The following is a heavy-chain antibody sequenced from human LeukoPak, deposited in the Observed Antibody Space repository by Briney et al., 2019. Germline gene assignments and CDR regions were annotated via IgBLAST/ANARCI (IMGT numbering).Heavy chain of an antibody. CDR1: GYTLTSYF. Sequence: ASVKVSCKASGYTLTSYFIHWVRQAPGQGLEWMGIINPSGGSTSYAQKFQGRVTMTRDTSTSTVYMELSSLRSEDTAVYYCARDQDWNYAFDIWGQGAMVTVSS. J-gene: IGHJ3*02. V-gene: IGHV1-46*01. D-gene: IGHD1-7*01. CDR2: INPSGGST. CDR3: ARDQDWNYAFDI.